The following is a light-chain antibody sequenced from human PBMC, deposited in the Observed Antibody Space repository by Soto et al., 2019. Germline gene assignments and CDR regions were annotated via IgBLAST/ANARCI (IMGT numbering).Light chain of an antibody. CDR3: QHFFTTVFT. CDR1: QSISNY. J-gene: IGKJ3*01. Sequence: DIQMTQSPASLSASVGDRVTITCRASQSISNYLNWYQQKPGKAPNLLIYAASSLRSGVPSRFSGSGSGTDFNLTINSLQPEDFATYSCQHFFTTVFTFGPGTNVEIK. V-gene: IGKV1-39*01. CDR2: AAS.